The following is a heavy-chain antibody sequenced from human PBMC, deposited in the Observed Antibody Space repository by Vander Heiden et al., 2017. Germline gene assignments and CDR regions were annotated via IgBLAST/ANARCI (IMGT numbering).Heavy chain of an antibody. CDR3: ARDDYGDYVFDY. CDR1: GGSISSYY. V-gene: IGHV4-59*01. J-gene: IGHJ4*02. CDR2: IYYSGST. Sequence: QVQLQESGPGLVKPSETLSLPCTVSGGSISSYYWSWIRQPPGKGLEWIGYIYYSGSTNYNPSLKSRVTISVDTSKNQFSLKLSSVTAADTAVYYCARDDYGDYVFDYWGQGTLVTVSS. D-gene: IGHD4-17*01.